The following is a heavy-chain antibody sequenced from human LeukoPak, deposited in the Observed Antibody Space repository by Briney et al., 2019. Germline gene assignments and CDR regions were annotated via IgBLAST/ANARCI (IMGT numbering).Heavy chain of an antibody. CDR2: ISSNGGST. V-gene: IGHV3-64D*06. CDR1: GFTFSSYA. CDR3: VKDFSRLRYFDWSPTFDY. J-gene: IGHJ4*02. Sequence: GGSLRLSCSASGFTFSSYAMHWVRQAPGKGLEYVSAISSNGGSTYYADSVEGRFTISRDNSKNTLYLQMSSLRAEDTAVYYCVKDFSRLRYFDWSPTFDYWGQGTLVTVSS. D-gene: IGHD3-9*01.